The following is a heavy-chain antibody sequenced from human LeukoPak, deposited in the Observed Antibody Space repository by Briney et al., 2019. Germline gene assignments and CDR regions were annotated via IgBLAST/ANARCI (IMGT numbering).Heavy chain of an antibody. CDR1: GYTFTSYG. J-gene: IGHJ4*02. V-gene: IGHV1-18*01. CDR3: ARDSPRIAAAGTFDY. CDR2: ISAYNGNT. D-gene: IGHD6-13*01. Sequence: GASEKVSCKASGYTFTSYGISWVRQAPGQGLEWMGWISAYNGNTNYAQKLQGRVTMTTDTSTSTAYMELRSLRSDDTAVYYCARDSPRIAAAGTFDYWGQGTLVTVSS.